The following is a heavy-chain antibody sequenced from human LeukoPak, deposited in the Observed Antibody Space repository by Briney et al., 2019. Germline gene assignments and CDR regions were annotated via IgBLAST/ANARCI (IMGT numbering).Heavy chain of an antibody. V-gene: IGHV4-30-4*08. Sequence: SETLSLTCTVSGDSISSGDYDWSSIRQPPGKGLEWIGYISYSGSTYYNPSLKSRVTISLDTSKTQFSLKLSSVTAADTAAYYCARAVDYYGSGSYYKRWFDPWGQGTLVTVSS. CDR2: ISYSGST. CDR3: ARAVDYYGSGSYYKRWFDP. J-gene: IGHJ5*02. CDR1: GDSISSGDYD. D-gene: IGHD3-10*01.